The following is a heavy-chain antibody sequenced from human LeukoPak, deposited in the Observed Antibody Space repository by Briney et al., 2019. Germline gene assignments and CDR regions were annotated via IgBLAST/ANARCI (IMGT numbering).Heavy chain of an antibody. CDR1: GGSFSGYY. CDR2: INHSGST. CDR3: ARALTYYDFWSGYYTGGALDY. J-gene: IGHJ4*02. Sequence: SETLSLTCAVYGGSFSGYYWSWIRQPPGKGLEWIGEINHSGSTNYNPSLKSRVTISVDTSKNQFSLKLSSVTAADTAVYYCARALTYYDFWSGYYTGGALDYWGQGTLVTVSS. V-gene: IGHV4-34*01. D-gene: IGHD3-3*01.